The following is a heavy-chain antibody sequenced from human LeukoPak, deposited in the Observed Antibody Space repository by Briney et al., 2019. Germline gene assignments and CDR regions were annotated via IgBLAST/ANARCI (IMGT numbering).Heavy chain of an antibody. D-gene: IGHD6-19*01. V-gene: IGHV3-21*01. CDR1: GFTFSSYS. Sequence: PGGSLRLSCAASGFTFSSYSMNWVRQAPGKGLEWVSSISSSSSYIYYVDSVKGRFTISRDNAKNSLYLQMNSLRAEDTAVYYCARGGDSSGWTIDYWGQGTLVTVSS. J-gene: IGHJ4*02. CDR3: ARGGDSSGWTIDY. CDR2: ISSSSSYI.